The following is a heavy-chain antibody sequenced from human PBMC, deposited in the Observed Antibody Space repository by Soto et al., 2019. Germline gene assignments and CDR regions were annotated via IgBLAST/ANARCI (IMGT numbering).Heavy chain of an antibody. V-gene: IGHV4-34*01. D-gene: IGHD3-10*01. Sequence: QVQLQQWGAGLLKPSETLSLTCAVYGGSFSGYYWSWIRQPPGKGLEWIGEINHSGSTNYNPSLKSRVTISVDTSKNQFSLKLSSVTAADTAVYNCARDVDGSGCYFDDFDIWGQGTMVTVSS. CDR2: INHSGST. CDR1: GGSFSGYY. CDR3: ARDVDGSGCYFDDFDI. J-gene: IGHJ3*02.